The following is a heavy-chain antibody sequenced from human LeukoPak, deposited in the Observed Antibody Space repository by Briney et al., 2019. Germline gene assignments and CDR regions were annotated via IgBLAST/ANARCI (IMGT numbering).Heavy chain of an antibody. V-gene: IGHV3-66*01. Sequence: PGGSLRLSCEVSGVSVSANYWHWVRRAPGKALEWVSLIYTDGNTHYADSVKGRFIFSRDSTKTTLYLQMNSLRTEDTAVYFCTHGDYPLTYWGQGTLATVSS. J-gene: IGHJ4*02. CDR2: IYTDGNT. CDR1: GVSVSANY. D-gene: IGHD4-17*01. CDR3: THGDYPLTY.